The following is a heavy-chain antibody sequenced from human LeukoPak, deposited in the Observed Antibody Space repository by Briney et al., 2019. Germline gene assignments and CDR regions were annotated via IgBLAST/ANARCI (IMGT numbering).Heavy chain of an antibody. CDR3: ARFRSLLHAFDI. V-gene: IGHV4-30-4*08. CDR1: GGSISSGDYY. J-gene: IGHJ3*02. D-gene: IGHD1-26*01. CDR2: IYYSGST. Sequence: TLSLTXTVSGGSISSGDYYWSWIRQPPGTGLEWIGYIYYSGSTYYNPSLKSRVTISVDTSKNQFSLKLSSVTAADTAVYYCARFRSLLHAFDIWGQGTMVTVSS.